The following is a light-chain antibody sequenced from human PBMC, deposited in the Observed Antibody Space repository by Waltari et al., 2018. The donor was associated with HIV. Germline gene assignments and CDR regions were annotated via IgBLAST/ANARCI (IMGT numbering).Light chain of an antibody. J-gene: IGKJ3*01. CDR3: QLFGTSPPFT. CDR1: QSVSSNY. V-gene: IGKV3-20*01. Sequence: EIVLTQSPGTLSLSPGQRATLSCRASQSVSSNYLAWYQHKPGQAPRLLIYGASRRAAGIPDRFSGSGSGTDFTLIISRLETEDFAVYYCQLFGTSPPFTFGPGTKVDIK. CDR2: GAS.